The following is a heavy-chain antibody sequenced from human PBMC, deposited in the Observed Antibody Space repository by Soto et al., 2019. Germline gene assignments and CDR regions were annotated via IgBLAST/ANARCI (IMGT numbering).Heavy chain of an antibody. D-gene: IGHD6-19*01. CDR1: GGTFSSYA. CDR2: IIPIFGTA. Sequence: ASVKVSCKASGGTFSSYAISWVRQAPGQGLEWMGGIIPIFGTANYAQKFQGRVTITADESTSTAYMELSSLRSEDTAVYYCARALKQGYSSGWYRNWFDPWGQGTQVTVSS. J-gene: IGHJ5*02. V-gene: IGHV1-69*13. CDR3: ARALKQGYSSGWYRNWFDP.